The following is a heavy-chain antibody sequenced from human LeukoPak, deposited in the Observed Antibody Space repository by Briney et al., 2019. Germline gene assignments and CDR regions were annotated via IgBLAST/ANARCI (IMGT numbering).Heavy chain of an antibody. CDR3: ARWGGSPHFDY. CDR2: IYTSGST. Sequence: SETLSLTCTVSGGSISSGSYYWSWIRQPAGKGLEWIGRIYTSGSTNYNPSLKSRVTISVDTSKNQFSLKLSSVTAADTAVYYCARWGGSPHFDYWGQGTLVTVSS. CDR1: GGSISSGSYY. D-gene: IGHD3-16*01. V-gene: IGHV4-61*02. J-gene: IGHJ4*02.